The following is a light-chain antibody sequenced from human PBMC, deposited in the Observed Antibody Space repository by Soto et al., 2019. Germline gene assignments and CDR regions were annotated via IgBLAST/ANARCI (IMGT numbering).Light chain of an antibody. CDR3: QQYGSSPGM. J-gene: IGKJ1*01. CDR2: GAS. V-gene: IGKV3-20*01. CDR1: QSVSSSY. Sequence: EIRFQQSPRHQKKNPGERATLSCSASQSVSSSYLAWYQQKPGQAPRLLIYGASRRATGIPDRFSGSGSGTDFTLTISRLEPEDFAVYYCQQYGSSPGMFGQCTKVDIK.